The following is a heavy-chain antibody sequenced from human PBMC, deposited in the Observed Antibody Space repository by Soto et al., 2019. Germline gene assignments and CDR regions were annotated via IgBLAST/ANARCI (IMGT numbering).Heavy chain of an antibody. Sequence: QLQLQESGSGLVKPSQTLSLTCAVSGGSISSGGYSWSWIRQPPGKGLEWIGYIYHSGSTYYNPSLKSRVTISVDRSKNQSSLKLRSVTAANTAVYYCARAGGLGAVAADYWGQGTLVTVSS. CDR2: IYHSGST. J-gene: IGHJ4*02. D-gene: IGHD6-19*01. V-gene: IGHV4-30-2*01. CDR1: GGSISSGGYS. CDR3: ARAGGLGAVAADY.